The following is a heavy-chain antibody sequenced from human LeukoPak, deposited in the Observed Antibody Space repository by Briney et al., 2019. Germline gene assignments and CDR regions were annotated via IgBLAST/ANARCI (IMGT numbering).Heavy chain of an antibody. CDR2: IYTSGST. CDR1: GVSISSYH. CDR3: ARRSGGPGDDYYCYYRDV. Sequence: SETLPLTCTVSGVSISSYHWSWIRQPPGEGLEWIGYIYTSGSTNYNPSLKSRVTISVDTSKNQFSLRLSSVTAADTAVYYGARRSGGPGDDYYCYYRDVWGKRTTVTVSS. V-gene: IGHV4-4*09. D-gene: IGHD6-25*01. J-gene: IGHJ6*03.